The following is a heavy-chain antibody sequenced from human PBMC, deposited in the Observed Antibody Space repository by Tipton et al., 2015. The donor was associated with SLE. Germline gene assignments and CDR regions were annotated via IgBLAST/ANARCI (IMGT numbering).Heavy chain of an antibody. V-gene: IGHV4-30-4*01. CDR2: IYYSGST. CDR1: GGSISSGDYY. J-gene: IGHJ4*02. D-gene: IGHD3-16*02. Sequence: TLSLTCTVSGGSISSGDYYWSWIRQPPGKGLEWIGYIYYSGSTYYNPSLKSRVTISVDTSKNLFSLKLSSVTAADTAVYYCARGLAYDYVWGSYRQYYFDYWGQGTLVTVSS. CDR3: ARGLAYDYVWGSYRQYYFDY.